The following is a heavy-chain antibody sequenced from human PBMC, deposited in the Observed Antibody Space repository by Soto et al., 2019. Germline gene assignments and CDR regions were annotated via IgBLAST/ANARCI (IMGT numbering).Heavy chain of an antibody. CDR2: ISGSGGST. CDR1: GFTFSSYA. Sequence: GGSLRLSCAASGFTFSSYAMSWVRQAPGKGLEWVSAISGSGGSTYYADSVKGRFTISRDNSKNTLYLQMNSLRAEDTAVYYCAKDGYDCSSTSCYYYYYMDVWGKGTTVTVSS. CDR3: AKDGYDCSSTSCYYYYYMDV. V-gene: IGHV3-23*01. D-gene: IGHD2-2*01. J-gene: IGHJ6*03.